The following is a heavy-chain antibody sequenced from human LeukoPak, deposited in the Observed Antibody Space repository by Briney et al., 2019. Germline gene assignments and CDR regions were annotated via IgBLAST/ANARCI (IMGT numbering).Heavy chain of an antibody. J-gene: IGHJ4*02. CDR3: VREGNYDSSGHYAFDY. Sequence: GGSLRLSCAASEFTFSTYEMHWVRQAPGKGLEWVSYISSSGGTKLYADSVKGRFIISRDNAKNSQHLQMNSLRAEDTSVYYCVREGNYDSSGHYAFDYWGQGTLVTVSS. D-gene: IGHD3-22*01. V-gene: IGHV3-48*03. CDR2: ISSSGGTK. CDR1: EFTFSTYE.